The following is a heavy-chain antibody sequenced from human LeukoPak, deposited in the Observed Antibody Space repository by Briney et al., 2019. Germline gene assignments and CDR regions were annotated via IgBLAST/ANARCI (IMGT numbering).Heavy chain of an antibody. D-gene: IGHD2-8*01. Sequence: PGGSLRLSCAASGFTFSSYGMSWVRQAPGKGLEWVAYIQYDGSKKYADSVKGRFSISRDSSKNILYLQMNSPRAEDTAVYYCAKDRCSNGVGCYYYYMDVWGKGTSVTISS. CDR1: GFTFSSYG. V-gene: IGHV3-30*02. CDR2: IQYDGSKK. J-gene: IGHJ6*03. CDR3: AKDRCSNGVGCYYYYMDV.